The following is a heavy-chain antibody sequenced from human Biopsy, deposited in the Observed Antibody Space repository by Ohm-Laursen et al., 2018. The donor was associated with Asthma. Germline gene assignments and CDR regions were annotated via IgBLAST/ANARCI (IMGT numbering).Heavy chain of an antibody. D-gene: IGHD4-17*01. CDR2: VFWSGTT. CDR1: GGSINIGDYY. V-gene: IGHV4-30-4*08. CDR3: ARVASYGDLYFGIDV. Sequence: SQTLSLTCTVSGGSINIGDYYWSWIRQSPGTGLEWIGFVFWSGTTHYNRSLERRLSISIDTTRNEFSMTLRSVTAADTAVYFCARVASYGDLYFGIDVWGPGTTVSVS. J-gene: IGHJ6*02.